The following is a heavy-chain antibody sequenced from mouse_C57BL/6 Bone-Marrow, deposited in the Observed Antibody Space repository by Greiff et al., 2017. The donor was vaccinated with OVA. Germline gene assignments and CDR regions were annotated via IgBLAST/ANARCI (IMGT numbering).Heavy chain of an antibody. CDR1: GFTFSSYG. D-gene: IGHD4-1*01. J-gene: IGHJ2*01. V-gene: IGHV5-6*01. CDR2: ISSGGSYT. CDR3: ARQLGPVDY. Sequence: EVKLMESGGDLVKPGGSLKLSCAASGFTFSSYGMSWVRQTPDKRLEWVATISSGGSYTYYPDSVKGRFTISRDNAKNTLYLQMSSLKSEDTAMYYCARQLGPVDYWGQGTTLTVSS.